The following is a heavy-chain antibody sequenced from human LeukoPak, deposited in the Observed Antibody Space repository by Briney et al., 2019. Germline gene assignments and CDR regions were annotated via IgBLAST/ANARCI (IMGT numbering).Heavy chain of an antibody. Sequence: PSETLSLTCAVYGGSFSGYYWSWLRQPPGKGLEWIGEINHSGSTNYNPSLKSRVTISVDTSKNQFSLKLSSVTAADTAVYYCASPRGGRRGYSYGYRYYGMDVWGKGTTVTVSS. CDR3: ASPRGGRRGYSYGYRYYGMDV. D-gene: IGHD5-18*01. J-gene: IGHJ6*04. V-gene: IGHV4-34*01. CDR1: GGSFSGYY. CDR2: INHSGST.